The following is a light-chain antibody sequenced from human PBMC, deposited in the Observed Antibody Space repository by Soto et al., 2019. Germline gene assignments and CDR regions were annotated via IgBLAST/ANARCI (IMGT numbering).Light chain of an antibody. CDR2: GVT. CDR1: SSDVGGYNY. CDR3: SSYTINSTQV. J-gene: IGLJ1*01. V-gene: IGLV2-14*01. Sequence: QSVLTQPASVSGSPGQSITISCTGTSSDVGGYNYVSWYQQHPGKAPKLMIYGVTNRPSGVSNRFSDSKSADTASLTISGLQAEDEADYYCSSYTINSTQVFGTGTKVTVL.